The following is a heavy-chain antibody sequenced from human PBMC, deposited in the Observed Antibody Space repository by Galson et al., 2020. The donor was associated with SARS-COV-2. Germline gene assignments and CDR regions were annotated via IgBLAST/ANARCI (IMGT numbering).Heavy chain of an antibody. CDR2: ISWNSGSL. Sequence: SLKISCLASGSSIDSSAMHWVRQSPGKGLEWVSGISWNSGSLGYADFAKGRFTISRDNAKNSLYLEMNSLRPEDTALYYCAKFAHGDYWGTGMYYYMDVWGRGTTVIVS. J-gene: IGHJ6*03. CDR1: GSSIDSSA. V-gene: IGHV3-9*01. CDR3: AKFAHGDYWGTGMYYYMDV. D-gene: IGHD4-17*01.